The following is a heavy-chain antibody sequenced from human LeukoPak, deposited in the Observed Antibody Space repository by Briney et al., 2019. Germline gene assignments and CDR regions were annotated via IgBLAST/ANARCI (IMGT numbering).Heavy chain of an antibody. V-gene: IGHV3-74*01. Sequence: PGGSLRLSCAASGFTFSTYIMNWVRQTPGKGLVWVSRINSDGSSTSYADSVKGRFTISRDNAKNTLYLQMNSLRAEDTAVYYCARFLVEMATIEVGFDYWGQGTLVTVSS. D-gene: IGHD5-24*01. J-gene: IGHJ4*02. CDR3: ARFLVEMATIEVGFDY. CDR1: GFTFSTYI. CDR2: INSDGSST.